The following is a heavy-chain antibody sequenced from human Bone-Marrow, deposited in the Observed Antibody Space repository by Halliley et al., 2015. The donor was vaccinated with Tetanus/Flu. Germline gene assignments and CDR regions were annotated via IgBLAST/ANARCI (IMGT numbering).Heavy chain of an antibody. Sequence: TLSLTCTVSGGSISSGNFYWSWNRQHPGKGLEWIGYISYSGSAYSKPSLESRVSISLDTSKNQFSLKMNSVTAADTAVYYCARGPTVTARGNWFDPRGQGTLVIVSS. CDR3: ARGPTVTARGNWFDP. V-gene: IGHV4-31*03. CDR1: GGSISSGNFY. CDR2: ISYSGSA. D-gene: IGHD4-17*01. J-gene: IGHJ5*02.